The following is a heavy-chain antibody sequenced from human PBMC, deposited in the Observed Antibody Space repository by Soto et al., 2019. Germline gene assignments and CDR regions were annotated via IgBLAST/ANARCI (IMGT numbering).Heavy chain of an antibody. CDR3: ARSLTGELRAAVFDY. D-gene: IGHD1-26*01. CDR2: ISYDGSNK. V-gene: IGHV3-30-3*01. Sequence: GGSLRLSCAASGFTFSSYAMHWVRQAPGKGLEWVAVISYDGSNKYYADSVKGRFTISRDNSKNTLYLQMNSLRAEDTAVYYCARSLTGELRAAVFDYWGQGTLVTVSS. J-gene: IGHJ4*02. CDR1: GFTFSSYA.